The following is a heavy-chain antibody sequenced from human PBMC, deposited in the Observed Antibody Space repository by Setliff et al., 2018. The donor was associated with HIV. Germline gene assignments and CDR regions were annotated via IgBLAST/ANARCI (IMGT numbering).Heavy chain of an antibody. D-gene: IGHD3-10*01. Sequence: GESLKISCKGSGYTFTSYWIGWVRQMPGKGREWMGIIYPGDSDTRYSPSFQGQVTISADKSINTAFLQWSSLKASDTAFYYCARAGSGSYYNAPHYWGQGTLVTVSS. CDR3: ARAGSGSYYNAPHY. CDR1: GYTFTSYW. CDR2: IYPGDSDT. V-gene: IGHV5-51*01. J-gene: IGHJ4*02.